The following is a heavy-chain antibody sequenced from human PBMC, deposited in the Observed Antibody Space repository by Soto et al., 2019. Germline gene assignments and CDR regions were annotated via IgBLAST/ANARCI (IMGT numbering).Heavy chain of an antibody. J-gene: IGHJ4*02. CDR3: AREVLTASY. D-gene: IGHD2-8*01. Sequence: EIQLVESGGGLVQPGGSLRLSCAASGFTFNSHSMNWVRQAPGKGLEWISYIDSRSGTIYYADSVKGRFTISRDNAKNSLYLQMNSLRDEDTAVYYCAREVLTASYWGQGTLVTVSS. CDR2: IDSRSGTI. V-gene: IGHV3-48*02. CDR1: GFTFNSHS.